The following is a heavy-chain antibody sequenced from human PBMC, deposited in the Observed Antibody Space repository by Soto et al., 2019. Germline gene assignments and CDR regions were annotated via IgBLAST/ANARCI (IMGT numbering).Heavy chain of an antibody. J-gene: IGHJ6*02. CDR2: INPNSGGT. CDR3: ARDMPTTVVNRAPSDYYYYGMDV. D-gene: IGHD4-17*01. CDR1: GYTFPGYY. Sequence: ASVKVSCKASGYTFPGYYMHWVRQAPGQGLEWMGWINPNSGGTNYAQKFQGWVTMTRDTSISTAYMELSRLRSDDTAVYYCARDMPTTVVNRAPSDYYYYGMDVWGQGTTVTVSS. V-gene: IGHV1-2*04.